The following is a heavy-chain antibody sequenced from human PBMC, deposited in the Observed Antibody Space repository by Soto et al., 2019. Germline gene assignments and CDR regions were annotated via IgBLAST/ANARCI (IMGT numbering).Heavy chain of an antibody. D-gene: IGHD3-3*02. Sequence: PSESQWLTGSVGGRSTGGSNGWSWVRQPPGKGLEWIGEIYHSGSTNYNPSLKSRVTISVDKSKNQFSLKLSSVTAADTAVYYCARVLGNDAFDIWGQGRMVT. CDR3: ARVLGNDAFDI. V-gene: IGHV4-4*02. J-gene: IGHJ3*02. CDR2: IYHSGST. CDR1: GRSTGGSNG.